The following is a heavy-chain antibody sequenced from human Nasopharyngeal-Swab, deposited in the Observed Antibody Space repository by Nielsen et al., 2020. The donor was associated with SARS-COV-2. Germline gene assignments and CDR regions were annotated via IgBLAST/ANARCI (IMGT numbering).Heavy chain of an antibody. CDR2: ISWDSVTI. D-gene: IGHD7-27*01. J-gene: IGHJ4*01. Sequence: GGSLRLSCAASGFTFDDYAMHCVRQAPGKGLEWVSGISWDSVTIGYADSLKGRISISRDNAKNALYLQMNSLRPEDTARYYCVKGVAVVWGHFNDWGRGTLVTVSS. V-gene: IGHV3-9*01. CDR1: GFTFDDYA. CDR3: VKGVAVVWGHFND.